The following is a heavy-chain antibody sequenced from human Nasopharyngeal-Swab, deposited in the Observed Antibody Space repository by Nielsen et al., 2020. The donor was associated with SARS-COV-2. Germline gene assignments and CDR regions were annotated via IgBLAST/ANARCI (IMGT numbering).Heavy chain of an antibody. V-gene: IGHV4-31*03. D-gene: IGHD6-13*01. CDR3: ARDKVASSGTLHWFDS. J-gene: IGHJ5*01. Sequence: SETLSLTCTVSGGSISGGGYYWSWIRQHPGKGLEWIGYIYYSGITYYNPSLKSRLIISIDTSKNQFSLNLTSVTPADTAVYYCARDKVASSGTLHWFDSWGRGTRVTVSS. CDR1: GGSISGGGYY. CDR2: IYYSGIT.